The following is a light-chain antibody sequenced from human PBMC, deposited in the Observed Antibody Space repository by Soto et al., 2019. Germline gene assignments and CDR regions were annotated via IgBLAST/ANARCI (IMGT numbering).Light chain of an antibody. Sequence: QSLLTQPPSVSGSPGQSVAISCSGTSSDVGSYNRVSWYQQPPGTAPKLMIYEVSNRPSGVPDRFSGSKSGNTASLTISGLQAEDEAYYYCSSFTSSSTYVFGTGTKVTVL. CDR3: SSFTSSSTYV. CDR2: EVS. CDR1: SSDVGSYNR. J-gene: IGLJ1*01. V-gene: IGLV2-18*02.